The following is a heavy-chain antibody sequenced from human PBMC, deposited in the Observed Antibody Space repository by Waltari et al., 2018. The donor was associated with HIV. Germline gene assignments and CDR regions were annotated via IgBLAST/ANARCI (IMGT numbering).Heavy chain of an antibody. V-gene: IGHV2-70*01. Sequence: VTLRESGPALVKPTQTLTLTCTFSGFSLSTSGVCLNWIRQSPGKALEWLALIDWDDDKYYSTSLKTRLTISKDTSKNQVVLTMTNMDPVDTATYYCARTDIGAAGSTGAFDFWGQGTVVTVSS. CDR1: GFSLSTSGVC. CDR3: ARTDIGAAGSTGAFDF. J-gene: IGHJ3*01. D-gene: IGHD6-13*01. CDR2: IDWDDDK.